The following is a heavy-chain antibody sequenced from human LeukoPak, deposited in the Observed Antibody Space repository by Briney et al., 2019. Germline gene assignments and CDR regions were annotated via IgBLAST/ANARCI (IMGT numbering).Heavy chain of an antibody. J-gene: IGHJ1*01. Sequence: SETLSLTCTIFGDSVSRSDSYWDWIRQPPGKGLEWIGTIYYSGRTYYSPSLKSRVTLSVDMSNNQFSLTLSSVTAADTALYFCARRRYYDSSGYLEWGQGTLVIVSS. V-gene: IGHV4-39*01. CDR3: ARRRYYDSSGYLE. CDR2: IYYSGRT. CDR1: GDSVSRSDSY. D-gene: IGHD3-22*01.